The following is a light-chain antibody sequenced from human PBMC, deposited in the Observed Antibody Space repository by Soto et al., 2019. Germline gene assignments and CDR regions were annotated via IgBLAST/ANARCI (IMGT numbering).Light chain of an antibody. Sequence: SPGERATLSCRASQSVSSSYLAWYQQKPGQAPRLLIYGASSRATGIPDRFSGSGSGTDFTLTISRLEPEDFAVYYCQQYGSSPPDTFGQGTKVDIK. J-gene: IGKJ1*01. CDR2: GAS. CDR1: QSVSSSY. V-gene: IGKV3-20*01. CDR3: QQYGSSPPDT.